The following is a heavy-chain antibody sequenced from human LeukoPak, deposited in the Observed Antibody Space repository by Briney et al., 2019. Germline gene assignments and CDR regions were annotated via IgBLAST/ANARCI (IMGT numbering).Heavy chain of an antibody. CDR2: IYYSGST. D-gene: IGHD3-16*01. CDR3: ARVWFGKDYGMDV. J-gene: IGHJ6*02. V-gene: IGHV4-30-2*05. Sequence: PSETLSLTCAVSGGSISSGGYSWSWIRQPPGKGLEWIGYIYYSGSTYYNPSLKSRVTISVDTSKNQFSLKLSSVTAADTAVYYCARVWFGKDYGMDVWGQGTTVTVSS. CDR1: GGSISSGGYS.